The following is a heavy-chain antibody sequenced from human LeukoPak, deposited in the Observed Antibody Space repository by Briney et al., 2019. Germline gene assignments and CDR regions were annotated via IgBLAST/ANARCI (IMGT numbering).Heavy chain of an antibody. D-gene: IGHD5-24*01. Sequence: AGSLSLTCAASGFIFNKYWMTWVRQAPGKGLEWVATINKDESEKYYVVSVKGRFTISRDSATNSLYLQMNSLRAEDTAVYYCARDPERNCYNSEYLDCWGQGTLVTVSS. V-gene: IGHV3-7*04. CDR2: INKDESEK. CDR1: GFIFNKYW. J-gene: IGHJ4*02. CDR3: ARDPERNCYNSEYLDC.